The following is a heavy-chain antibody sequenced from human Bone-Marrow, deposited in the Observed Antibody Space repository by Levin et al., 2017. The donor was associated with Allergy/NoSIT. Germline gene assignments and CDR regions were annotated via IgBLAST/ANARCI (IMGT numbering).Heavy chain of an antibody. D-gene: IGHD1-14*01. CDR2: IYHSGNT. CDR1: GDSISSGSLNY. CDR3: ARQSIAVVGPAVYRTFDY. V-gene: IGHV4-39*01. J-gene: IGHJ4*02. Sequence: SETLSLTCSVSGDSISSGSLNYWGWIRQPPGKGLEWIGSIYHSGNTYYTPSLESRVTISVDTSKNQFSLKLTSVTATDTAVYFCARQSIAVVGPAVYRTFDYWGQGTLVTVSS.